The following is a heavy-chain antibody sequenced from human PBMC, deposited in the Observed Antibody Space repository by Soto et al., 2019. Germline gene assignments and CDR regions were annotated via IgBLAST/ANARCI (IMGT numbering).Heavy chain of an antibody. J-gene: IGHJ3*02. Sequence: EVQLVESGGGLVQPGGSLRLSCAASGFTFSSYEMNWVRQAPGKGLEWVSYISSSGSTIYYADSVKGRFTISRDNAKNSLYLQMNSLRAEDTAVYYCARLVPRQDAFDIWGQGTMVTVSS. V-gene: IGHV3-48*03. CDR1: GFTFSSYE. CDR3: ARLVPRQDAFDI. CDR2: ISSSGSTI.